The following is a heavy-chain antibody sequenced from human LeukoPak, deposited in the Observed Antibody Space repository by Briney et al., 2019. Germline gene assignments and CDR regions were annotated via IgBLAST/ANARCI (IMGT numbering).Heavy chain of an antibody. V-gene: IGHV4-61*01. J-gene: IGHJ4*02. CDR2: MYYTGST. CDR3: ARDSSSGGFDY. Sequence: SETLSLTCTVSGGSVNSGSYYWSWTRQPPGKGLEWIGYMYYTGSTNYNPSLKSRVTISIDTSKNQFSLRLNSVTAADTAVYYCARDSSSGGFDYWGQGTPVTVSS. D-gene: IGHD6-19*01. CDR1: GGSVNSGSYY.